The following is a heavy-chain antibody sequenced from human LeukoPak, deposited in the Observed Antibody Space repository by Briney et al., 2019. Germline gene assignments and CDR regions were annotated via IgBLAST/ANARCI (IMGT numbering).Heavy chain of an antibody. CDR2: IYYSGST. J-gene: IGHJ4*02. Sequence: RSSETLSLTCTVPGGSISSYYWSWIRQPPGKGLEWLGHIYYSGSTDYNPSLKSRVTISVDTSKNQFSLTLSSVTAADTALYYCARHGPLYDIWSAQFYFDYWGQGTLVAVSS. D-gene: IGHD3-3*01. CDR3: ARHGPLYDIWSAQFYFDY. CDR1: GGSISSYY. V-gene: IGHV4-59*08.